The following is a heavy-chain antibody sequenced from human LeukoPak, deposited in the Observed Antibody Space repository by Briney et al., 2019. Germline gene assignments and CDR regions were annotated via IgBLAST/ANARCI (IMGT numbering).Heavy chain of an antibody. CDR1: GFTFSSYG. CDR2: IRYDGSNK. CDR3: AKDPNDCSNYYFDY. J-gene: IGHJ4*02. V-gene: IGHV3-30*02. Sequence: GGSLRLSCAASGFTFSSYGMHWVRQAPGKGLEWVAFIRYDGSNKYYADSVKGRFTISRDNSKNTLYLQMNSLRAEDTAVYYCAKDPNDCSNYYFDYWGQGTLVTVSS. D-gene: IGHD4-11*01.